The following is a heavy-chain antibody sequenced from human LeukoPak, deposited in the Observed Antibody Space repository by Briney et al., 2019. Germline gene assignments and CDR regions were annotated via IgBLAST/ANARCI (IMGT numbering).Heavy chain of an antibody. CDR3: ARDYYYDEGYYFDY. CDR1: GGSITSGDYY. D-gene: IGHD3-22*01. Sequence: SETLSLTCTVSGGSITSGDYYWSWIRQPAGKGLEWIGRIHPTGNTNYNPSLKSRVTMSVDTSKSQFSLKLTSVAAADTAVYYCARDYYYDEGYYFDYWRQGTLVTVSS. J-gene: IGHJ4*02. CDR2: IHPTGNT. V-gene: IGHV4-61*02.